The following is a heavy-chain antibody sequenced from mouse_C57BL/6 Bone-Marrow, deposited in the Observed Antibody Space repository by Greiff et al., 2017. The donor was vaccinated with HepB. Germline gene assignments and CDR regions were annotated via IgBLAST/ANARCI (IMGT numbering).Heavy chain of an antibody. J-gene: IGHJ2*01. D-gene: IGHD2-3*01. CDR3: ARSGDGYFTSRPYFDY. CDR1: GYTFTDYY. V-gene: IGHV1-26*01. CDR2: INPNNGGT. Sequence: EVQLQQSGPELVKPGASVKISCKASGYTFTDYYMNWVKQSHGKSLEWIGDINPNNGGTSYNQKFKGKATLTVDKSSSTAYMELRSLTSEDSAVYYCARSGDGYFTSRPYFDYWGQGTTLTVSS.